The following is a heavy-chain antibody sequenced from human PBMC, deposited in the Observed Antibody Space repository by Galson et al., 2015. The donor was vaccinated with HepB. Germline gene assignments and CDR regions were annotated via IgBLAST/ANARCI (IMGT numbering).Heavy chain of an antibody. CDR3: AGQSGIPMTVVVNPPPFAIDI. CDR2: IKQDGSEK. J-gene: IGHJ3*02. Sequence: SLRLSCAASGFTFSRYWMSWVRQAPGKGLEWVANIKQDGSEKYYVESVKGRFSISRDNAKNSLYLQMNRLRGEDTAVYYCAGQSGIPMTVVVNPPPFAIDIWGQGTMVTVSS. V-gene: IGHV3-7*03. D-gene: IGHD3-22*01. CDR1: GFTFSRYW.